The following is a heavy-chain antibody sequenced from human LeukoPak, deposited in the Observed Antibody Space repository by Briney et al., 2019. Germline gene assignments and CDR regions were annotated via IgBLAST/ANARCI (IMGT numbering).Heavy chain of an antibody. Sequence: PSETLSLTCAVYGGSFTGYYWTWIRQPPGKGLEWMAEINHGGSTNYNPSLKRRVTISVDTSKNQFSLNLSSVTAADTAVYSCARGGGFCSGATCTRWFDPWGQGTLVTVSS. CDR3: ARGGGFCSGATCTRWFDP. D-gene: IGHD2-15*01. CDR2: INHGGST. CDR1: GGSFTGYY. J-gene: IGHJ5*02. V-gene: IGHV4-34*01.